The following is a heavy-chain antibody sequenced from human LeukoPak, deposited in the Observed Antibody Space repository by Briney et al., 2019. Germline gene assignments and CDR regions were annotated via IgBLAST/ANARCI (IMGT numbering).Heavy chain of an antibody. CDR3: ASLTGYGSDAFDI. J-gene: IGHJ3*02. CDR1: GGPFSSYA. Sequence: ASVKVSCKASGGPFSSYAISWVRQAPGQGLEWMGWISAYNGNTNYAQKLQGRVTMTTDTSTSTAYMELRSLRSDDTAVYYCASLTGYGSDAFDIWGQGTMVTVSS. D-gene: IGHD3-9*01. V-gene: IGHV1-18*01. CDR2: ISAYNGNT.